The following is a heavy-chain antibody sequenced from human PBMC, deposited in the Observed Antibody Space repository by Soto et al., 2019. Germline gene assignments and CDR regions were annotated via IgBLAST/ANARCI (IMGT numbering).Heavy chain of an antibody. CDR3: ARDYGSGSYYNFYYFGMDV. J-gene: IGHJ6*02. CDR2: IIPIFGTA. CDR1: GGTFSSYA. V-gene: IGHV1-69*13. Sequence: SVKVSCKASGGTFSSYAISWVRQAPGQGLEWMGGIIPIFGTANYAQKFQGRVTITADESTSTAYMELSSLRSEDTAVYYCARDYGSGSYYNFYYFGMDVWGQGTTVTVSS. D-gene: IGHD3-10*01.